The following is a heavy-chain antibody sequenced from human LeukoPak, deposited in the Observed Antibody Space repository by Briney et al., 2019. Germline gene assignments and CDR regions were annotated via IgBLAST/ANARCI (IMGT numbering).Heavy chain of an antibody. Sequence: PGGSLRLSCAASGFTFSSYSMNWDRQAPGKGLEWVSSISSSSSYIYYADSVKGRFTISRDNAKNSLYLQMNSLRAEDTAVYYCARDRAVRGVDLDHWAQETVLTVSS. CDR2: ISSSSSYI. D-gene: IGHD3-10*01. V-gene: IGHV3-21*01. J-gene: IGHJ4*02. CDR3: ARDRAVRGVDLDH. CDR1: GFTFSSYS.